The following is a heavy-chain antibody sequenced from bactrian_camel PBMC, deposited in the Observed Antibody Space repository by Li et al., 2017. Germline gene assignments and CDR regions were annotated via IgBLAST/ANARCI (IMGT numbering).Heavy chain of an antibody. CDR1: GYTGSANC. CDR2: IYTGSGTT. CDR3: AARGTAYYRAGSLRTIGHSY. Sequence: VQLVESGGGSVQAGGSLRLSCTSSGYTGSANCMGWFRQAPGNKRELVATIYTGSGTTHYLDSVKGRFTISQDNTKNTLYLQMDSLKPEDTAIYYCAARGTAYYRAGSLRTIGHSYWGQGTQVTVS. J-gene: IGHJ4*01. D-gene: IGHD3*01. V-gene: IGHV3S54*01.